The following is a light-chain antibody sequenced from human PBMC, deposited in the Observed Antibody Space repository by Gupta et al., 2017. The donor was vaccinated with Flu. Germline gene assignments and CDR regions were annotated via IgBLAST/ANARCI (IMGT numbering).Light chain of an antibody. CDR1: QSVSSSY. J-gene: IGKJ3*01. CDR2: GAS. Sequence: IVLTQSPGTLSLSPGERATLSCRASQSVSSSYLAWYQQKPGQAPRLLIYGASNRATGIPDRFSGSRSGTDFTLTISRLEPEDFAVYYCQQYGSSPFTFGPGTKVDIK. CDR3: QQYGSSPFT. V-gene: IGKV3-20*01.